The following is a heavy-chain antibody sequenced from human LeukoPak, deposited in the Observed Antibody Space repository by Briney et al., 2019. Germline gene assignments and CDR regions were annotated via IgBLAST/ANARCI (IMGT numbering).Heavy chain of an antibody. CDR3: AREHCSGGSCYSIYYYYYMDV. CDR2: IYYSGST. Sequence: SETLSLTCTVSGGSISSSSYYWGWIRQPPGKGLEWIGSIYYSGSTYYNPSLKSRVTISVDKSKNQFSLKLSSVTAADTAVYYCAREHCSGGSCYSIYYYYYMDVWGKGTTVTVSS. CDR1: GGSISSSSYY. V-gene: IGHV4-39*07. J-gene: IGHJ6*03. D-gene: IGHD2-15*01.